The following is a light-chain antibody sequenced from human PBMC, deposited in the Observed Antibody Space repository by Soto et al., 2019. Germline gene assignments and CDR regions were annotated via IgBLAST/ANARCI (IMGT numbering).Light chain of an antibody. Sequence: EIVLTQSPGTLSLSPGERATLSCRASQSVSSSYLAWYQQKPGQAPRLLIYEASNRATGIPARFSGSGSGTDFTLTISSLQREDFATYYCQQSMSNLGTFGPGTKVDIK. CDR3: QQSMSNLGT. CDR1: QSVSSSY. J-gene: IGKJ3*01. V-gene: IGKV3D-20*02. CDR2: EAS.